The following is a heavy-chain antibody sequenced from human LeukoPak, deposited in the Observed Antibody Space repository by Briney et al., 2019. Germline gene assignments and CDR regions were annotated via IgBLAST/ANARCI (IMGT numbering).Heavy chain of an antibody. CDR1: GFTFSSYA. D-gene: IGHD3-3*01. Sequence: GGSLRLSCAASGFTFSSYAMNWVRQAPGKGLEWVSGISGSGGSTYHADSVKGRFTISRDNSENTLYLQMNSLRAEDTAVYYCAKRRAIFGVVKDYDYWGQGTLVTVSS. CDR2: ISGSGGST. CDR3: AKRRAIFGVVKDYDY. J-gene: IGHJ4*02. V-gene: IGHV3-23*01.